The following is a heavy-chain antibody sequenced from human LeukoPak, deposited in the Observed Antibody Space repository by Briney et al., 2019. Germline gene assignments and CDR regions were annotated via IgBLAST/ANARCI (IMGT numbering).Heavy chain of an antibody. CDR3: ARWDGDYVGYFDY. Sequence: SETLSLTCTVSGGSISSYYWSWIRQPPGKGLEWIGYIYYSGSTNYNPSLKSRVTISVDTSKNQFSLKLSSVTAADTAVYYCARWDGDYVGYFDYWGQGTLVTVSS. J-gene: IGHJ4*02. D-gene: IGHD4-17*01. CDR1: GGSISSYY. V-gene: IGHV4-59*08. CDR2: IYYSGST.